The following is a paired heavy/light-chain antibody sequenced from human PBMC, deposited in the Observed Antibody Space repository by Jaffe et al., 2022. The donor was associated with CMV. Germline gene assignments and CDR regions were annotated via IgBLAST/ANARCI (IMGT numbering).Heavy chain of an antibody. Sequence: EVQLVESGGGLVQPGGSLRLSCAVSGLSFTRYDMSWVRQSPVKGLEWVAGISGSGATTYYADYVKGRFTISRDNSRNTLFLEMNSLRGEDTAVYYCASNALGELEYWGQGTLVTVSS. V-gene: IGHV3-23*04. CDR2: ISGSGATT. J-gene: IGHJ4*02. D-gene: IGHD3-16*01. CDR3: ASNALGELEY. CDR1: GLSFTRYD.
Light chain of an antibody. J-gene: IGKJ3*01. CDR2: GAS. CDR1: QSISFY. V-gene: IGKV1-39*01. CDR3: QQTFIIPPT. Sequence: DIQMTQSPSSLSASVGDRVTITCRASQSISFYLNWYQQKPGKAPKLLIYGASRLQSGVPSRFSGSGSGTDFTLTVNSLQPEDFATYYCQQTFIIPPTFGPGTKVDIK.